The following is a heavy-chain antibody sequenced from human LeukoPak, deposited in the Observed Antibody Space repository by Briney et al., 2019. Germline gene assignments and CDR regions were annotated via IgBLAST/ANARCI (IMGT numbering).Heavy chain of an antibody. D-gene: IGHD3-22*01. CDR3: ARYYYDSSGYYLDCYFDY. Sequence: PSETLSLTCTVSGGSISSYYWSWIRQPPGKGLEWIGYIYYSGSTNYNPSLKSRVTISVDTSKNQFSLKLSSVTAADTAVYYCARYYYDSSGYYLDCYFDYWGQGTLVTVSS. CDR1: GGSISSYY. J-gene: IGHJ4*02. V-gene: IGHV4-59*12. CDR2: IYYSGST.